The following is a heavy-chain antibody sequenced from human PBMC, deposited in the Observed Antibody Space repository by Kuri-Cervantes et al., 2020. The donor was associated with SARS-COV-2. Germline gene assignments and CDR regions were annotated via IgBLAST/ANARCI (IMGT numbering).Heavy chain of an antibody. Sequence: SETLSLTCAVYSGSFSDYDWNCMRQPPGKGLEWLGYFTHTRSTNYNPSLKSRVTKSADTSKNQFTLKVTSVTAADTAVYYCARHYVSGEYQLLYGWFDPWGQGTLVTVSS. CDR1: SGSFSDYD. D-gene: IGHD2-2*02. J-gene: IGHJ5*02. CDR2: FTHTRST. CDR3: ARHYVSGEYQLLYGWFDP. V-gene: IGHV4-34*01.